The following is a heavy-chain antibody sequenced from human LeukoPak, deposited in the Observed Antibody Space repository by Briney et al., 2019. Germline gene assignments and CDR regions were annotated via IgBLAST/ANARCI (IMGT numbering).Heavy chain of an antibody. CDR3: ARSYYGGNSAIDY. CDR1: GYSFSNYW. D-gene: IGHD4-23*01. CDR2: IYPGDSDT. J-gene: IGHJ4*02. Sequence: GESLKISCKGSGYSFSNYWIGWVRQKPGKGLEWMGIIYPGDSDTRYSPSSQGQVTISADKSISTAYLQWSSLKASDTAMYHSARSYYGGNSAIDYWGQGTRVTVSS. V-gene: IGHV5-51*01.